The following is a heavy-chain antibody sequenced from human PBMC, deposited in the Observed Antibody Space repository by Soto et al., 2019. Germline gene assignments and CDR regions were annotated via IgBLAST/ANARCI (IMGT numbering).Heavy chain of an antibody. V-gene: IGHV1-69*06. J-gene: IGHJ4*02. Sequence: SVEVSCEASGGTFSSCAMSWVRQAPGQGLEWMGGIIPIFGTANYAQKFQGRVTITADKSTSTAYMELSSLRSEDTAVYYCARKKMTTVTFFDYWGQGTLVTVSS. CDR1: GGTFSSCA. CDR2: IIPIFGTA. D-gene: IGHD4-17*01. CDR3: ARKKMTTVTFFDY.